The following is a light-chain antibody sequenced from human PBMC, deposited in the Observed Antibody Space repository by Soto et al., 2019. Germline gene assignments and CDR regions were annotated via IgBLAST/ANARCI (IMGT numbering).Light chain of an antibody. CDR1: QSISNF. V-gene: IGKV1-39*01. J-gene: IGKJ5*01. CDR2: DTF. Sequence: DIPMTQSPSSLSASVGDTITITCRASQSISNFLNWYQQKPGKAPKLLIFDTFTLQNGVPSRFSGSGSGTHYTLTISGLQPEDFATYYCQQSLRPPITFGQGTRLEMK. CDR3: QQSLRPPIT.